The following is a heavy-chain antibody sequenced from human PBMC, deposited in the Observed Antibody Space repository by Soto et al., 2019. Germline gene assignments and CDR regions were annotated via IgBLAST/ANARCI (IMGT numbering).Heavy chain of an antibody. CDR3: ARDRYDLVATIVSNWFDP. CDR1: GGTFSSYT. Sequence: ASVKVSCKASGGTFSSYTISWVRQAPGQGLEWMGRIIPILGIANYAQKFQGRVTITADKSTSTAYMELSSLRSEDTAVYYCARDRYDLVATIVSNWFDPWGQGTLVTVSS. D-gene: IGHD5-12*01. V-gene: IGHV1-69*04. CDR2: IIPILGIA. J-gene: IGHJ5*02.